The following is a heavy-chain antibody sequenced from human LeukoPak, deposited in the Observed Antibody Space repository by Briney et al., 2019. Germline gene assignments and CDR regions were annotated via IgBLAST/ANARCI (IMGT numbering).Heavy chain of an antibody. CDR3: ARWAGVTDY. D-gene: IGHD5-18*01. J-gene: IGHJ4*02. CDR2: IKQDGSVE. V-gene: IGHV3-7*01. CDR1: GFTFENYW. Sequence: GGSLRLSCAASGFTFENYWMSWVRQAPGKGPEWVAHIKQDGSVEHYLDSVKGRFTISSDNAKSSVILQMTSLRAEDTAVYYCARWAGVTDYWGQGTLVTVSS.